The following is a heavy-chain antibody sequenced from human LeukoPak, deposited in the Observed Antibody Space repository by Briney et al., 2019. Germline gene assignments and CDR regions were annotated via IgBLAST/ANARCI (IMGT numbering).Heavy chain of an antibody. D-gene: IGHD6-19*01. CDR3: AKLGMIAVAGYFDY. V-gene: IGHV3-30*18. J-gene: IGHJ4*02. CDR1: GFTLSTYG. CDR2: ISHDGNSK. Sequence: GGSLRLSCAASGFTLSTYGMHWVRQAPGKGLEWVAMISHDGNSKQYADFAKGRFTISRDNSKNTLYLQMNSLTTEDTAVYHCAKLGMIAVAGYFDYWGQGTLVTVSS.